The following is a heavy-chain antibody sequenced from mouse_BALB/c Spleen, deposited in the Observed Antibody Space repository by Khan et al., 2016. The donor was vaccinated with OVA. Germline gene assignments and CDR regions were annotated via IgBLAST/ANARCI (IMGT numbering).Heavy chain of an antibody. J-gene: IGHJ3*01. V-gene: IGHV5-6*01. CDR3: ATHLTGSFAY. Sequence: EVELVESGGDLVKSGGSLKLSCAASGFTFSPYSMSCVRQTPDKRLEWVATISSDGDYTYYPDSVKGRFNISRDNAKNTLYLQMSSLKSEDTAIYYCATHLTGSFAYWGQGTLVTVSA. CDR1: GFTFSPYS. D-gene: IGHD4-1*01. CDR2: ISSDGDYT.